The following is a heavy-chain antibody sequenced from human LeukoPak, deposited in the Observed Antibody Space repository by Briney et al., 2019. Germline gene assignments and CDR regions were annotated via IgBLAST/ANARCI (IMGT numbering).Heavy chain of an antibody. CDR3: ARASGWEGEGPFDY. Sequence: SVKVSCKASGGTFSSYDISWVRQAPGQGLEWMGGIMPMFGKTNYAQKFQGRVTTTADKATSTAYMELRSLRSDDTAVYYCARASGWEGEGPFDYWGQGTLVTVSS. D-gene: IGHD6-19*01. J-gene: IGHJ4*02. V-gene: IGHV1-69*06. CDR2: IMPMFGKT. CDR1: GGTFSSYD.